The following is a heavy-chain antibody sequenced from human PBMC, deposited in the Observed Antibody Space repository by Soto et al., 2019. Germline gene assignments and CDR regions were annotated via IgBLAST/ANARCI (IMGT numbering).Heavy chain of an antibody. CDR1: GGTFSSYA. J-gene: IGHJ6*02. CDR3: ARVGYSSTSSTLLDRSGLDV. CDR2: IVPLFRTT. V-gene: IGHV1-69*06. Sequence: QVQLVQSGAEAKKPGSSVKVSCKTSGGTFSSYAISWVRQAPGQGLEWMGGIVPLFRTTNYAQKFQGRVTISADTSTSTVYRELSGLRSGDTAVYYCARVGYSSTSSTLLDRSGLDVWGQGTTVTVSS. D-gene: IGHD6-6*01.